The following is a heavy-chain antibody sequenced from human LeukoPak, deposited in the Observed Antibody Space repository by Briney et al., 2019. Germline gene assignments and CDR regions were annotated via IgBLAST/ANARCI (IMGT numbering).Heavy chain of an antibody. J-gene: IGHJ4*02. CDR3: AKRRGGYNWNDGDFDY. CDR2: IYWDDDR. CDR1: GFSLSTGVVG. D-gene: IGHD1-1*01. Sequence: SRPTRVKPTQTLTLTCTFSGFSLSTGVVGVGWIRQPPGKALECLALIYWDDDRRYNPSLRSRLTITKDTSRNQVVLKMTDMDPVDTATYFCAKRRGGYNWNDGDFDYWGQGTLVTVSS. V-gene: IGHV2-5*02.